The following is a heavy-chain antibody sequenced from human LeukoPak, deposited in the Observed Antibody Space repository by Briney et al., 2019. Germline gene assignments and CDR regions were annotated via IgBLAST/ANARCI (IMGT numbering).Heavy chain of an antibody. CDR1: GGSLSGYY. J-gene: IGHJ4*02. V-gene: IGHV4-59*01. Sequence: SETLSLTCTVSGGSLSGYYWSWIRQPPGKGLEWIGYVYNSGNSDYNPSPKSRVSISVDTSKNQLSLKLSSVSAADTAVYYCARAHSKNWSFDYWGQGTLVTVSS. CDR2: VYNSGNS. CDR3: ARAHSKNWSFDY. D-gene: IGHD1-1*01.